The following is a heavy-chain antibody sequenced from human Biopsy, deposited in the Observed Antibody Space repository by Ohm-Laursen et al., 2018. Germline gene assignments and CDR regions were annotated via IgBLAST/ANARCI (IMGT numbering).Heavy chain of an antibody. CDR1: GGSFSNYA. CDR3: ARVPSTTRSRDY. V-gene: IGHV1-8*02. Sequence: ASVKVSCKFSGGSFSNYAINWVRQATGQGLEWMGWMNPNSGNAGYAQKFQGRVTMTRNTSISTAYMELSSLRSEDTAVYYCARVPSTTRSRDYWGQGTLVTVSS. J-gene: IGHJ4*02. D-gene: IGHD2-2*01. CDR2: MNPNSGNA.